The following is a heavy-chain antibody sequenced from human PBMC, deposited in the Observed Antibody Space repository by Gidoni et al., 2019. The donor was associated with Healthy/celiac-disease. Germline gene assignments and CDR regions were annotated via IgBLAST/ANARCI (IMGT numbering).Heavy chain of an antibody. CDR1: GGTFSSYA. J-gene: IGHJ5*02. Sequence: QVQLVQSGAEVKKPGSSVKVSCKASGGTFSSYAISWVRQAPGQGLEWMGGIIPIFGTANYAQKFQGRVTITADESTSTAYMELSSLRSEDTAVYYCARGARRVVVAAYNWFDPWGQGTLVTVSS. CDR3: ARGARRVVVAAYNWFDP. D-gene: IGHD2-15*01. V-gene: IGHV1-69*01. CDR2: IIPIFGTA.